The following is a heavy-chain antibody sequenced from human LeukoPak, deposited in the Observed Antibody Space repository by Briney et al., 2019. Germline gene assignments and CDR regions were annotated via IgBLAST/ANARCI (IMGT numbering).Heavy chain of an antibody. CDR1: GVSFSSPNYY. Sequence: PSETLSLTCTVSGVSFSSPNYYWSWIRQPAGKGLEWIGRIYTTGFTNYHPSLKSRVTVSIDTSKNQFYLKLTSVTAADTAVYYCAREDYNFLWGQGTLVTVSS. D-gene: IGHD3-3*01. CDR3: AREDYNFL. CDR2: IYTTGFT. V-gene: IGHV4-61*02. J-gene: IGHJ4*02.